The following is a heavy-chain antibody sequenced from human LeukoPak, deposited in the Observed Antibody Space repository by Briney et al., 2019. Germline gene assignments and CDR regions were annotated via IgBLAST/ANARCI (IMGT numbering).Heavy chain of an antibody. CDR1: GFTVITND. V-gene: IGHV3-53*01. CDR2: LYSDGNT. D-gene: IGHD1-14*01. Sequence: QPGGSLRLSCAASGFTVITNDMTWVRPAPGKGLEWVSVLYSDGNTKYADSAQGRFTISRDNSKNTLYLEMNSLSPDDTAVYYCARGVEPLAANTLAYWGQGTLVTVSS. J-gene: IGHJ4*02. CDR3: ARGVEPLAANTLAY.